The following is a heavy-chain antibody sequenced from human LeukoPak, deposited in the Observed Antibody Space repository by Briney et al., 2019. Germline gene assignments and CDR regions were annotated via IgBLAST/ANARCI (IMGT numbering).Heavy chain of an antibody. Sequence: SETLTLTCTVSGGSISSYYWSWIRQPAGKGLEWIGRIYTSGSTNYNPSLKSRVTISVDKSKNQFSLKLSSVTAADTAVYYCAEGRDRYYFDYWGQGTLVTVSS. V-gene: IGHV4-4*07. CDR2: IYTSGST. J-gene: IGHJ4*02. CDR3: AEGRDRYYFDY. CDR1: GGSISSYY. D-gene: IGHD2-21*02.